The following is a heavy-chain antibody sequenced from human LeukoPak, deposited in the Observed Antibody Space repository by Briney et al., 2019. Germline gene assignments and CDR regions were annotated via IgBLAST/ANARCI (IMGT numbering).Heavy chain of an antibody. Sequence: GGSLRLSCAASGFTFSSYSMNCVRQAPGKGLEWVSSISSSSSYIYYADSVKGRFTISRDNAKNSLYPQMNSLRAEDTAVYYCAREYYSDSSGSDYWGQGTLVTVSS. CDR2: ISSSSSYI. CDR1: GFTFSSYS. V-gene: IGHV3-21*01. J-gene: IGHJ4*02. CDR3: AREYYSDSSGSDY. D-gene: IGHD3-22*01.